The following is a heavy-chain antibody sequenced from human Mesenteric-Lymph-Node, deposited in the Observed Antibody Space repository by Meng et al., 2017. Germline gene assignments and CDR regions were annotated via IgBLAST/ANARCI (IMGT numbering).Heavy chain of an antibody. CDR3: ARCIAVAGNWFDP. CDR2: INAGNGNT. CDR1: GYTFTTYA. J-gene: IGHJ5*02. V-gene: IGHV1-3*01. Sequence: QVHRGQSGAEGKKPGGAGKGACKASGYTFTTYAIHWVRQAPGQRLEWMGWINAGNGNTRYSQKFQGRVSITRDTSASTAYMELSSLRSEDTAVYYCARCIAVAGNWFDPWGQGTLVTVSS. D-gene: IGHD6-19*01.